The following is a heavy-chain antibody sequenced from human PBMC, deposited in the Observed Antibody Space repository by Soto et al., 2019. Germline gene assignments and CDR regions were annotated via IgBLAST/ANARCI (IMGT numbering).Heavy chain of an antibody. D-gene: IGHD6-19*01. CDR1: GGSISSSSYY. J-gene: IGHJ5*02. Sequence: SETLSLTCTVSGGSISSSSYYWGWIRQPPGKGLEWIGSIYYSGSTYYNPSLNSQATISVDTSKNKYPRKVSSVTAEDTAVYYCARDAGQYNWFDPWGQGTLVTVSS. CDR3: ARDAGQYNWFDP. CDR2: IYYSGST. V-gene: IGHV4-39*02.